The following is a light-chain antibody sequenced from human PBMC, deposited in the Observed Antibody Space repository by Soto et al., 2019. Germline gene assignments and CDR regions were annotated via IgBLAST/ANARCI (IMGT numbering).Light chain of an antibody. V-gene: IGLV2-14*01. CDR1: RSDVGGYNY. Sequence: QSALTQPASVSGSPGQSITISCTGTRSDVGGYNYVSWYQQHPGKAPNVMIHDVSNRPSGVSNRFSGSKSGNTASLTISGLQAEDEADYYCSSYTSSSTLPYVFGTGTKVTVL. J-gene: IGLJ1*01. CDR3: SSYTSSSTLPYV. CDR2: DVS.